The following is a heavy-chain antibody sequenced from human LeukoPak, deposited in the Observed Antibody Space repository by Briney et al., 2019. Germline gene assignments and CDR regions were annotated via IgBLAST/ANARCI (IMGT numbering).Heavy chain of an antibody. CDR2: IHMSGST. V-gene: IGHV4-4*07. D-gene: IGHD3-22*01. Sequence: SETLSLTCTVSGDSINSYHWSWIRQPAGKGLEWIGRIHMSGSTNYNPSLRSRVAISMDNSKNQFSLKLKSVTAADTAVYYCARDDSSRDDSGGYHYWGQGTLVTISS. J-gene: IGHJ4*02. CDR1: GDSINSYH. CDR3: ARDDSSRDDSGGYHY.